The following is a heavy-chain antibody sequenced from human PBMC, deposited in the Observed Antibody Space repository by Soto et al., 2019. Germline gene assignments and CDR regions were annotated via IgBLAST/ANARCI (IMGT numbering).Heavy chain of an antibody. CDR2: FRAGGDDGTT. Sequence: GGSLRLSCVASGFTFSSYSMSWVRQAPGKGLEWVSGFRAGGDDGTTYYADSVKGRFTISRDNSKNTLFLQMNSLRAEDTAIYYCAKKVNSGSGSQYFDYFGRGTLVTVSS. V-gene: IGHV3-23*01. D-gene: IGHD3-10*01. CDR1: GFTFSSYS. CDR3: AKKVNSGSGSQYFDY. J-gene: IGHJ4*02.